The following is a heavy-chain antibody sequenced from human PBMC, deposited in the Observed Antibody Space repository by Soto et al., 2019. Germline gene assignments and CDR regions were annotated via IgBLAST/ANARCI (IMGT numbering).Heavy chain of an antibody. J-gene: IGHJ5*02. CDR1: GGSFSGYY. CDR2: INHSGST. Sequence: SETLSLTCAVYGGSFSGYYWSWIRQPPGKGLEWIGEINHSGSTNYNPSLKSRVTISVDTSKNQFSLKLSSVTAADTAVYYCARGVPDPLLLTNWFDPWGQGTLVTVSS. V-gene: IGHV4-34*01. D-gene: IGHD3-22*01. CDR3: ARGVPDPLLLTNWFDP.